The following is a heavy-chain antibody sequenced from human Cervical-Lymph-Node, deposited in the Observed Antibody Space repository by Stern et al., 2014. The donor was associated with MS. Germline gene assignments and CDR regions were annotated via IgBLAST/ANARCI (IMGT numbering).Heavy chain of an antibody. J-gene: IGHJ6*02. Sequence: VQLLESGAEVKKPGSSVKVSCKASGGTFSSYAISWVRQAPGQGLEWMGGIIPIFGTANYAQKFQGRVTITADESTSTAYMELSSLRSEDTAVYYCARASYGDYVYYYYGMDVWGQGTTVTVSS. CDR1: GGTFSSYA. CDR3: ARASYGDYVYYYYGMDV. V-gene: IGHV1-69*01. D-gene: IGHD4-17*01. CDR2: IIPIFGTA.